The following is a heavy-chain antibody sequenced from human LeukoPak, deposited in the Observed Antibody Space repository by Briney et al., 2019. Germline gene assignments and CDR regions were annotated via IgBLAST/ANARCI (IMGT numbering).Heavy chain of an antibody. CDR3: ARIDTYYYDSSGYYSAFDI. CDR2: INWNGGST. Sequence: PGGSLRLSCAASGFTFDNYGISWVRQAPGKGLEWVSGINWNGGSTGYADSVEGRFTISRDNAKNSLYLQMNSLRAEDTALYYCARIDTYYYDSSGYYSAFDIWGQGTIVTVSS. CDR1: GFTFDNYG. D-gene: IGHD3-22*01. J-gene: IGHJ3*02. V-gene: IGHV3-20*04.